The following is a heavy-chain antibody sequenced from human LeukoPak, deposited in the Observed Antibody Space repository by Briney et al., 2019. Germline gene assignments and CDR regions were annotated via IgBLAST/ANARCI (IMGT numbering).Heavy chain of an antibody. CDR1: GFTFSSYS. D-gene: IGHD3-10*01. J-gene: IGHJ5*02. CDR2: ITSSSSYI. V-gene: IGHV3-21*01. Sequence: GGSLRLSCAASGFTFSSYSMNWVRQAPGKGLEWVSSITSSSSYIYYADSVKGRFTISRDNAKNSLYLQMNSLRAEDTAVYYCARDFLYYGSGSYNGFDPWGRGTLVTVSS. CDR3: ARDFLYYGSGSYNGFDP.